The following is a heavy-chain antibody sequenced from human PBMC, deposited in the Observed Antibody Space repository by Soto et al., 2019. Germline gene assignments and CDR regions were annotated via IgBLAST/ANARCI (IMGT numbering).Heavy chain of an antibody. Sequence: SETLSLTCAVYGGSFSGYYWSWIRQPPGKGLEWIGEINHSGSTIYNPSLKSRVTISVDTSKNQFSLKLSSVTAADTAVYYCAVRLLRRFSHWGQGTLVTVSS. CDR2: INHSGST. CDR3: AVRLLRRFSH. J-gene: IGHJ4*02. V-gene: IGHV4-34*01. D-gene: IGHD3-22*01. CDR1: GGSFSGYY.